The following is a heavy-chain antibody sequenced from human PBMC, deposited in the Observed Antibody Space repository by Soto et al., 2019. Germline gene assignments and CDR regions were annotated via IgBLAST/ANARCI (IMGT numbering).Heavy chain of an antibody. V-gene: IGHV4-39*01. Sequence: SETLSLTCSVSGVSISSRESYWGWIRQPPGKGLEWIGTIYFSGSTYYNPSLKGRVTMSVDTSRNQFSLKLSSVTAADTAVYYCARHWGRGAAGTCYNWGQGTLVTVS. J-gene: IGHJ4*02. CDR1: GVSISSRESY. CDR3: ARHWGRGAAGTCYN. CDR2: IYFSGST. D-gene: IGHD6-13*01.